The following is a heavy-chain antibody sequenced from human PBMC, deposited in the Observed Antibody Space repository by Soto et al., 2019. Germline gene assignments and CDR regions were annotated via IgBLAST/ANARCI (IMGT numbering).Heavy chain of an antibody. CDR1: GFTFSYHA. CDR2: ISYDGDNK. D-gene: IGHD3-3*01. J-gene: IGHJ4*02. Sequence: GGSLRLSCAASGFTFSYHALNWVRQAPGKGLEWVAAISYDGDNKYIAESVKGRFTISRDNSKNTVSLQMNSLRAEDTAMYYCARDLTYYDFWSGYGFDYWGQGTLVTVSS. V-gene: IGHV3-30-3*01. CDR3: ARDLTYYDFWSGYGFDY.